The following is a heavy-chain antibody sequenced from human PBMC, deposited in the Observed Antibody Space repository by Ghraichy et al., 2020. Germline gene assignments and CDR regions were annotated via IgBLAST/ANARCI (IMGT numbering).Heavy chain of an antibody. CDR2: IYYSGST. CDR3: ARGNRRGWFDP. Sequence: SETLSLTCTVSGGSISSSSYYWGWIRQPPGKGLEWIGSIYYSGSTYYNPSLKSRVTISVDTSKNQFSLKLSSVTAADTAVYYCARGNRRGWFDPWGQGTLVTVSS. J-gene: IGHJ5*02. V-gene: IGHV4-39*07. CDR1: GGSISSSSYY. D-gene: IGHD2/OR15-2a*01.